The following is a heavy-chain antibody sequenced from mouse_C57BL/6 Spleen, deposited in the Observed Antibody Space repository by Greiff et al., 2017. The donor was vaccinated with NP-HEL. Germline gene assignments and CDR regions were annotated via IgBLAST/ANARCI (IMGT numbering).Heavy chain of an antibody. V-gene: IGHV1-53*01. Sequence: QVQLQQSGTELVKPGASVKLSCKASGYTFTSYWMHWVKQRPGQGLEWIGNINPSNGGTNYNEKFKSKATLTVDKSSSTAYMQLSSLTSEDSAVYYCAKLTTVVAPYWYFDVWGTGTTVTVSS. CDR1: GYTFTSYW. CDR3: AKLTTVVAPYWYFDV. CDR2: INPSNGGT. D-gene: IGHD1-1*01. J-gene: IGHJ1*03.